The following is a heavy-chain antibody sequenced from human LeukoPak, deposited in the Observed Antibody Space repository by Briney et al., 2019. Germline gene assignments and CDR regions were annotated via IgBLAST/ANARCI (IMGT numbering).Heavy chain of an antibody. V-gene: IGHV3-30-3*01. CDR1: GFTFSSYA. Sequence: GGSLRLSCAASGFTFSSYAMHWVRQAPGKGLEWVAVITYDGSNKYYADSVKGRFTISRDNSKNTLYLQMNSLRAEDTAVYYCARADYGGKSGADIWGQGTMVT. J-gene: IGHJ3*02. CDR3: ARADYGGKSGADI. CDR2: ITYDGSNK. D-gene: IGHD4-23*01.